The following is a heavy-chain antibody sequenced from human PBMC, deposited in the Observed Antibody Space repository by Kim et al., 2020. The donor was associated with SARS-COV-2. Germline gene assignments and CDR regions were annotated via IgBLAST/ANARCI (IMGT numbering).Heavy chain of an antibody. Sequence: GGSLRLSCAASGFTFSGSNMHWVRQASGKGLEWVGRIRSKANSYTTTYTALVKGRFTISRDDSKNTAYLQMSSLKTEDTAVYYCTSRHEGNFDLWGRGTLVTVSS. J-gene: IGHJ2*01. CDR1: GFTFSGSN. CDR2: IRSKANSYTT. CDR3: TSRHEGNFDL. V-gene: IGHV3-73*01.